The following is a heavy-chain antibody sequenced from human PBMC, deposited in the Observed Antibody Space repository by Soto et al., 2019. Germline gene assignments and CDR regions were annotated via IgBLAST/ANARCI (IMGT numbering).Heavy chain of an antibody. D-gene: IGHD4-17*01. V-gene: IGHV4-31*03. Sequence: QVQLQESGPGLVRPSQTLSLTCTVSGASISSDGYYWGWIRQHPGKGLEYIAYMYYSGSTYYNPSIIIRVPMSVVASQNPFSLKLSSVTAADTAVYSCASSRPTVTSRFAFWGQGALVTVSS. CDR1: GASISSDGYY. J-gene: IGHJ4*02. CDR3: ASSRPTVTSRFAF. CDR2: MYYSGST.